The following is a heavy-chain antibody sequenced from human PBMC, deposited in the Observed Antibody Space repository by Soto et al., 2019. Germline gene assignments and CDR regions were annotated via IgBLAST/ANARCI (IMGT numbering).Heavy chain of an antibody. Sequence: PGGSLRLSCAASGFTFSSYAMSWVRQDPGKGLEWVSTISGSGGSTYYADSVKGRFTISRDNSKNTLYLQMNSLRAEDTAVYYCAKDRERGVGATHIDYWGRGTLGTVSA. CDR3: AKDRERGVGATHIDY. CDR2: ISGSGGST. V-gene: IGHV3-23*01. CDR1: GFTFSSYA. D-gene: IGHD1-26*01. J-gene: IGHJ4*02.